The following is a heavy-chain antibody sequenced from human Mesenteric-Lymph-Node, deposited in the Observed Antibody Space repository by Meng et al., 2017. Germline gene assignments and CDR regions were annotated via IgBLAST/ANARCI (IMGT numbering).Heavy chain of an antibody. V-gene: IGHV3-7*01. Sequence: GGSLRLSCAASGFTFSSYAMSWFRQAPGKGLEWVANIKPDGGERYSVDSVKGRFTISRDNAKNSLYLEMNSLRVEDTAVYYCARSLGWFGELFIDYWGQGTLVTVSS. CDR3: ARSLGWFGELFIDY. CDR2: IKPDGGER. J-gene: IGHJ4*02. CDR1: GFTFSSYA. D-gene: IGHD3-10*01.